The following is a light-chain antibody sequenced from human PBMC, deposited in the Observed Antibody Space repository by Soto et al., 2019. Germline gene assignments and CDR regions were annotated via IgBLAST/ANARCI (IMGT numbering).Light chain of an antibody. CDR2: GNS. J-gene: IGLJ1*01. V-gene: IGLV1-40*01. Sequence: QSVLTQPPSVSGAPGQRVTISCTGSSSNIGAGYDVHWYQQLPGTAPKLLIYGNSNRPSGVPDRFSGSKSGTSASLAITGLQAXXXADYYCQSYDSSLSGYVFGTGTKVTVL. CDR1: SSNIGAGYD. CDR3: QSYDSSLSGYV.